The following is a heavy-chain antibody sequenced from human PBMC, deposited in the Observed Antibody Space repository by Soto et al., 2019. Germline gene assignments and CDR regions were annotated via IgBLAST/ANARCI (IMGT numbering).Heavy chain of an antibody. J-gene: IGHJ4*02. Sequence: QVQLEESGGGVVQPGRSLRLSCAASGFSFNKYGMHWVRQAPGKGLEWVAVIWDDGRKQVYADSVKGRFTISRDNSNNMLFLEMSSLRAGDTAVYYCERDDDLADNALDDWGQGTLVTVSS. CDR2: IWDDGRKQ. CDR1: GFSFNKYG. CDR3: ERDDDLADNALDD. V-gene: IGHV3-33*01. D-gene: IGHD2-15*01.